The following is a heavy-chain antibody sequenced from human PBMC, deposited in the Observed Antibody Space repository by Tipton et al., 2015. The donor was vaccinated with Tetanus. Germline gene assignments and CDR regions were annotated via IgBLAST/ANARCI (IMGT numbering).Heavy chain of an antibody. CDR3: ARANNEFPKKGPFDS. V-gene: IGHV4-4*02. Sequence: GLVKPSGTLSLTCAVSGGSISSTNWWSWVRQSPGKGLEWIGEIYHNGNVNYNPSLQRRVTLSVDKSENQFFLKVNSVTAADTAVYYCARANNEFPKKGPFDSWGQGSLVIVSS. CDR2: IYHNGNV. D-gene: IGHD1-1*01. CDR1: GGSISSTNW. J-gene: IGHJ4*02.